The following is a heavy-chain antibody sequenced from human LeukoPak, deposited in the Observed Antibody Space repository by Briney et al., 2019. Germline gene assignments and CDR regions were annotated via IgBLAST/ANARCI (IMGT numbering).Heavy chain of an antibody. CDR3: AKDCDDTPLGLFDN. Sequence: QAGGSLRLSCAASGFTFSDYYMSWIRQAPGKGLEWVSYISGSGGTTYYADSVKGRLTISRDNSKNTLYLQMNSLRAEDTAVYYCAKDCDDTPLGLFDNWGQGILVTVSS. D-gene: IGHD5-18*01. V-gene: IGHV3-23*01. CDR2: ISGSGGTT. J-gene: IGHJ4*02. CDR1: GFTFSDYY.